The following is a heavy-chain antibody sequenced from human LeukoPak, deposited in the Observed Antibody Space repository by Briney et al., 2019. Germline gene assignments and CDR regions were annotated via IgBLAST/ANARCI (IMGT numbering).Heavy chain of an antibody. V-gene: IGHV1-2*02. Sequence: ASVKVSCKAFGYTFTGYYMHWVRQAPGQGLWCRGWLNLNSGDISYAQKFQGKVTMTRDTSISTAYMELSRLRSDDTAVYYCARDQGSPRWGVDYWGQGNLVTVSS. D-gene: IGHD3-16*01. CDR3: ARDQGSPRWGVDY. CDR2: LNLNSGDI. CDR1: GYTFTGYY. J-gene: IGHJ4*02.